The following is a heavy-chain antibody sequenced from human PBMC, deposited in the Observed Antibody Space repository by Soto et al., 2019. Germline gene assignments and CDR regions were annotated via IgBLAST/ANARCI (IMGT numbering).Heavy chain of an antibody. CDR3: AKDGLWGCYDFSFDY. D-gene: IGHD5-12*01. CDR2: IIGSGGST. J-gene: IGHJ4*02. CDR1: GFTFSSYA. Sequence: EVQLLESGGGLVQPGGSLRLSCAASGFTFSSYAMSWVRQAPGKGLEWVSAIIGSGGSTYYADSVKGPFTITRDNAKNTLYQQMKSLRAEDTAVYYCAKDGLWGCYDFSFDYWVQGTLVTVTS. V-gene: IGHV3-23*01.